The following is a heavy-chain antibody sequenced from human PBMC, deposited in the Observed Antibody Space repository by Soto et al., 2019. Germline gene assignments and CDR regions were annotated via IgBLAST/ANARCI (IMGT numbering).Heavy chain of an antibody. V-gene: IGHV4-4*02. D-gene: IGHD3-3*01. CDR3: GGAVNYVFWRDYVPAHHYYFDD. Sequence: QVQLQESGPGLVKPSGTLSLTCTVSGGSVSSSYWGTWVRQAPGTGLEWIGQIYHSGSTKYNTSLQGRVTISVDKSQNQFSRRLSSVTAADTAVYYCGGAVNYVFWRDYVPAHHYYFDDWGQGAKVTVAS. CDR1: GGSVSSSYW. CDR2: IYHSGST. J-gene: IGHJ4*02.